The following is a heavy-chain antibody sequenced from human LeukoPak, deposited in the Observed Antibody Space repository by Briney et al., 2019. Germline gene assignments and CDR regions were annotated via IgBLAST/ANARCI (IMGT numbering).Heavy chain of an antibody. CDR3: AGALFTSAWLRTFDY. D-gene: IGHD6-19*01. CDR2: ISHDGSNK. Sequence: GGSLRLSCAASGFTFSSYAMDWVRQAPGKGLEWVAVISHDGSNKYYADSLKGRFTISRDNSKNTLYLQMNSLRAEDTAVYYCAGALFTSAWLRTFDYWGQGTLVTASS. CDR1: GFTFSSYA. V-gene: IGHV3-30-3*01. J-gene: IGHJ4*02.